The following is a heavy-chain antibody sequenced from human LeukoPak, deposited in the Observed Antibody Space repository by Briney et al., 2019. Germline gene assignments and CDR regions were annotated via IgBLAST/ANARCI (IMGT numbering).Heavy chain of an antibody. Sequence: GGSLRLSCAASGFTFSSYEMNWVRQAPGKGLEWVSYISSNGSTIYYADSVKGRFTISRDNAKNSLYLQMNSLRAEDTAVYYCARQYYYYMDVWGKGTTVTVSS. V-gene: IGHV3-48*03. J-gene: IGHJ6*03. CDR3: ARQYYYYMDV. CDR2: ISSNGSTI. CDR1: GFTFSSYE.